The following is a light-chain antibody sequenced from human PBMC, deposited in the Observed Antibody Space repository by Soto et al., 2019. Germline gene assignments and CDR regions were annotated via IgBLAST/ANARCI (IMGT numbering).Light chain of an antibody. J-gene: IGKJ4*01. V-gene: IGKV3-15*01. CDR1: QSVSSA. CDR3: QQYNNWPLT. Sequence: EIVMTQSPATLSVSPGERATLSCGASQSVSSALAWYQQKPGKAPRLLIYGASTRATGIPARISGSGSGTEFTLTITSLQSEDVAVYYCQQYNNWPLTFGGWTKVEIK. CDR2: GAS.